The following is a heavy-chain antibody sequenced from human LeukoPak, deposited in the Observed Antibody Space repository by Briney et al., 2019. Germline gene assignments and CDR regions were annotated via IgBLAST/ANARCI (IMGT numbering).Heavy chain of an antibody. CDR2: IGGGPAPV. J-gene: IGHJ3*02. CDR1: GFTFSNYA. CDR3: ARALFTDYDYVWGSYRWDAFDI. D-gene: IGHD3-16*02. Sequence: GGSLRLSCAASGFTFSNYAMTWVRQTPGKGLEWVATIGGGPAPVFYADSVKGRFTISRDDSKNTLFLQMNSLRAEDTAVYYCARALFTDYDYVWGSYRWDAFDIWGQGTMVTVSS. V-gene: IGHV3-23*01.